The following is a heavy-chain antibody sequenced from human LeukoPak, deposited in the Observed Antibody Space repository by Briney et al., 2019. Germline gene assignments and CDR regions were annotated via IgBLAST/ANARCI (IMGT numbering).Heavy chain of an antibody. Sequence: GRSLSLSCAASGFTFSSYWMSWVRHAPGKGLEWVANINQDGSEKYYVDSVKGRFTISRDNAKNSLYLQMNSLRAEDTAVYYCAIDLWSGALFSNWGQGTLVTVSS. CDR2: INQDGSEK. CDR3: AIDLWSGALFSN. J-gene: IGHJ4*02. V-gene: IGHV3-7*01. D-gene: IGHD3-10*01. CDR1: GFTFSSYW.